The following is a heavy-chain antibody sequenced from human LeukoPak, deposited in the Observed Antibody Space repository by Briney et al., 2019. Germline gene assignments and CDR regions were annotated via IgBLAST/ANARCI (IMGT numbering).Heavy chain of an antibody. D-gene: IGHD6-19*01. CDR1: GFTVSTNY. V-gene: IGHV3-66*01. CDR3: ARVSGSYYYGVDV. J-gene: IGHJ6*02. CDR2: FYSGGST. Sequence: GGSLRLSCAASGFTVSTNYMSWVRQPPGKGLKWVSVFYSGGSTYYPDSVKGRFTISRDSSKNTLYLQMDSLRAEDTAVYYCARVSGSYYYGVDVWGRGTTVTVSS.